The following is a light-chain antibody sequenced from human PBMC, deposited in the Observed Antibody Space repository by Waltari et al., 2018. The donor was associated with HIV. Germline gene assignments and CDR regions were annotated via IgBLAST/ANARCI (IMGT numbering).Light chain of an antibody. Sequence: QSALTQPPSASGSPGQSVTISCAGTSRDIGLYNFVSWYQHHPGKAPKLMISELSRRPSGVPDRFSGSKSGNTASLTVSGLQAEDEAAYYCFSYAGNNYLLFGGGTKLTVL. V-gene: IGLV2-8*01. J-gene: IGLJ2*01. CDR3: FSYAGNNYLL. CDR2: ELS. CDR1: SRDIGLYNF.